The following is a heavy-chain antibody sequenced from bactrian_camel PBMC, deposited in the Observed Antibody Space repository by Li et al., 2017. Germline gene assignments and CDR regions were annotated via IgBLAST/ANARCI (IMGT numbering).Heavy chain of an antibody. J-gene: IGHJ6*01. CDR2: IDSDGRT. CDR1: GLSFASYA. V-gene: IGHV3S55*01. D-gene: IGHD7*01. Sequence: VQLVESGGGLVQAGGSLRLSCKASGLSFASYAMGWFRQAPGKEREGVATIDSDGRTSYAASVKGRISISQDNTKNALYLQMNSLKPEDTAMYFCALDGDSTLVAAGACSESFGYWGQGTQVTVS. CDR3: ALDGDSTLVAAGACSESFGY.